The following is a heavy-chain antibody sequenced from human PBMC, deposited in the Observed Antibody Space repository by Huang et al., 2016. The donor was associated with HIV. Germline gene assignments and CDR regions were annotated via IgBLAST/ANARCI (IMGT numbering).Heavy chain of an antibody. CDR3: ARGRTRSSLYDSYYGLDV. J-gene: IGHJ6*02. CDR2: IIPIFGTA. V-gene: IGHV1-69*01. CDR1: GGTFSTYA. Sequence: QVQLVQSGAEVKKPGSSVKVSCQASGGTFSTYAISWVRQAPGQGLEWMGGIIPIFGTANDAKKFQGTVTITADEFTSTAYMALSSLRSEDTALYYCARGRTRSSLYDSYYGLDVWGQGTTVTVSS. D-gene: IGHD6-6*01.